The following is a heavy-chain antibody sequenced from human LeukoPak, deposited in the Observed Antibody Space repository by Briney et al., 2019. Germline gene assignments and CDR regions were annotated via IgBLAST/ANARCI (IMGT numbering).Heavy chain of an antibody. V-gene: IGHV3-73*01. CDR2: IRSEAKNYAT. CDR1: GFTFSGSS. Sequence: GGSLRLSCAASGFTFSGSSMHWVRQASGKGLEWVGRIRSEAKNYATVYAASVKGRFTISRDDSKNTAYLQMNSLRTEDTAVDYCAAYCSTTSCHGEWGQGTLVTVSS. D-gene: IGHD2-2*01. CDR3: AAYCSTTSCHGE. J-gene: IGHJ4*02.